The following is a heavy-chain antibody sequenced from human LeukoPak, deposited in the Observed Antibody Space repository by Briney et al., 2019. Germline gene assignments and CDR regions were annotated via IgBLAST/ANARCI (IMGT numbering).Heavy chain of an antibody. CDR2: VSDSGTSA. CDR1: GFTFRNYG. CDR3: AKDRRIQLWLGFDY. Sequence: GGSLRLSCAVSGFTFRNYGMSWVRQAPGKGLEWVSVVSDSGTSAYYTDSVNGRFTISRDNSKNTLYLQMNSLRAEDTAVYYCAKDRRIQLWLGFDYWGQGTLVTVSS. J-gene: IGHJ4*02. V-gene: IGHV3-23*01. D-gene: IGHD5-18*01.